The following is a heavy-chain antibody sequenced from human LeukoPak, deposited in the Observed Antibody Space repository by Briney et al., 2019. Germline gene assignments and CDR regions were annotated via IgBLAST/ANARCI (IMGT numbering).Heavy chain of an antibody. CDR2: INHSGSA. J-gene: IGHJ5*02. V-gene: IGHV4-34*01. CDR1: GGSFSGYY. CDR3: AGGGAFGELWFAP. Sequence: PSETLSLTCAVYGGSFSGYYWSWIRQPPGKGLEWIGEINHSGSANYNPSLKSRVTISVDASKNQFSLKLSSVTAADTAVYYCAGGGAFGELWFAPWGQGTLVTVSS. D-gene: IGHD3-10*01.